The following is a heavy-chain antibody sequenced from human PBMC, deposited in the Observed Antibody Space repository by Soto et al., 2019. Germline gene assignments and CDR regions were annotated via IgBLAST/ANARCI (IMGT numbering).Heavy chain of an antibody. CDR1: GGSISSNKW. Sequence: QVQLQESGPGLVKPSETLSLTCAVYGGSISSNKWWSWVRQPPGKGLEWIGEIYHSGSTNYNPSLKSPVTISLDKSKNQFSLKLTSVTAAVSAVYYCARDDQIVVVPTALGAMDVWGQGTTDNVSS. J-gene: IGHJ6*02. CDR2: IYHSGST. D-gene: IGHD2-2*01. V-gene: IGHV4-4*02. CDR3: ARDDQIVVVPTALGAMDV.